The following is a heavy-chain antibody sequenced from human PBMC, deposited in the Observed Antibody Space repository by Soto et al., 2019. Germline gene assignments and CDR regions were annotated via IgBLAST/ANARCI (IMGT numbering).Heavy chain of an antibody. D-gene: IGHD2-2*01. V-gene: IGHV3-21*01. J-gene: IGHJ5*02. CDR1: GFTFSTYS. CDR2: ISSSITYI. CDR3: ARDLRYCSSTSCYSLNDDP. Sequence: GGSLRLSCAASGFTFSTYSMNWVRQAPGKGLEWVSSISSSITYIYYADSVKGRFTISRDNAKNSLYLQMNSLRAEDTAMYYCARDLRYCSSTSCYSLNDDPWGQGTLVTVSS.